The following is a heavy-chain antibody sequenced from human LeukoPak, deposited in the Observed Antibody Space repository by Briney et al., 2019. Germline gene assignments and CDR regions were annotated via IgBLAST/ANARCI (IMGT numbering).Heavy chain of an antibody. CDR1: GFTFSNSA. V-gene: IGHV3-23*01. CDR2: ISHVPHLT. J-gene: IGHJ4*02. D-gene: IGHD6-19*01. CDR3: ATRSAAIAVAGGLDY. Sequence: GGSLRLSCAASGFTFSNSAMGWVRQAPGKGLEWLSAISHVPHLTFYVDSVKGRFTISRDNSKNTFYLQMNTLRDKDTAVYYCATRSAAIAVAGGLDYWGQGTLVTVS.